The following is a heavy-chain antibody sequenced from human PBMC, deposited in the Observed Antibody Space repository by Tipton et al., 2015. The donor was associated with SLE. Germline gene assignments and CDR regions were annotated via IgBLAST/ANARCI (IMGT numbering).Heavy chain of an antibody. J-gene: IGHJ3*02. CDR2: ISSSGSTI. D-gene: IGHD5-24*01. V-gene: IGHV3-48*03. CDR3: ARGNKLEMAMYDAFDI. CDR1: GFTFSSYE. Sequence: VQLVQSGGGLVQPGGSLRFSCAASGFTFSSYEMNWVRQAPGKGLEWVSYISSSGSTIYYADSVKGRFTISRDNAKNSLYLQMNSLRAEDTAVYYCARGNKLEMAMYDAFDIWGQGTMVTVSS.